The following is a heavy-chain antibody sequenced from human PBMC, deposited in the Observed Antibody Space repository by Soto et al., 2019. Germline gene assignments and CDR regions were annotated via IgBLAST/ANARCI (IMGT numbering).Heavy chain of an antibody. V-gene: IGHV3-30*18. CDR3: AKDRRYCSSSRCYNTYYNGMDV. CDR2: ISYDGSNN. Sequence: VQLVESGGGLVQPGMSLRLSCAASGFTFSNYGMHWVRQAPGKGLEWVAVISYDGSNNYYADSVKGRFTISRDNSKNRLFLQMKRLRAEDTAVYFCAKDRRYCSSSRCYNTYYNGMDVWGQGTTVTVSS. D-gene: IGHD2-2*02. J-gene: IGHJ6*02. CDR1: GFTFSNYG.